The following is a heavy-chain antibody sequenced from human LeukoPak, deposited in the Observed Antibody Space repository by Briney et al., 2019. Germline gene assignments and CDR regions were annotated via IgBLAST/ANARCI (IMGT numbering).Heavy chain of an antibody. CDR3: ARDMGTSYLSSFDY. CDR1: CYTLSCYG. D-gene: IGHD6-6*01. Sequence: SLKDSCKASCYTLSCYGMSWLGPAPGKGLEWVYAISGRGGCTYYVGSEKGRFTISRDNYMNKLYRQMNSLTAADTDGYDFARDMGTSYLSSFDYWGQGTLVTDSS. CDR2: ISGRGGCT. J-gene: IGHJ4*02. V-gene: IGHV3-23*01.